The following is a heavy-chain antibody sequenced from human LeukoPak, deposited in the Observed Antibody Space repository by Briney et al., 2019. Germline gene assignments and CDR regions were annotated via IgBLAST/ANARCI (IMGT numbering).Heavy chain of an antibody. CDR2: ISAYNGNT. CDR1: GYTFTSYG. J-gene: IGHJ1*01. V-gene: IGHV1-18*01. D-gene: IGHD6-19*01. Sequence: ASVKVSCKASGYTFTSYGISWVRQAPGQGLEWMGWISAYNGNTNYVQKLQGRVTMTTDTSTSTAYMELRSLRSDDTAVYYCARGSTPYSSGPFQHWGQGTLVTVSS. CDR3: ARGSTPYSSGPFQH.